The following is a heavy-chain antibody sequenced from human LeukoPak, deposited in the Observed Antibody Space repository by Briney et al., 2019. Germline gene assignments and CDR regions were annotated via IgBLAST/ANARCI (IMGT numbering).Heavy chain of an antibody. Sequence: QPGRSLRLSCSASGFTFSSYAMHWVRQAPGKGLEYVSAISSNGGSTYYADSVKGRFTISRDNSKNTLYLQMSSLRAEDTAVYYCVKDHYYDSSGYPDYWGQGTLVTVSS. CDR2: ISSNGGST. J-gene: IGHJ4*02. CDR1: GFTFSSYA. D-gene: IGHD3-22*01. V-gene: IGHV3-64D*06. CDR3: VKDHYYDSSGYPDY.